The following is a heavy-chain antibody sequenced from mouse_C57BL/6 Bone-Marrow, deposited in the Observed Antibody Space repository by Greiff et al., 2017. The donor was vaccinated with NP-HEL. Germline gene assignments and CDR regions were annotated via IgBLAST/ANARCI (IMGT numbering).Heavy chain of an antibody. CDR2: ISDGGSYT. J-gene: IGHJ4*01. CDR1: GFTFSSYA. D-gene: IGHD1-1*01. V-gene: IGHV5-4*01. Sequence: EVQVVESGGGLVKPGGSLKLSCAASGFTFSSYAMSWVRQTPEKRLEWVATISDGGSYTYYPDNVKGRFTISRDNAKNNLYLQMSQLKSEDTAMYYCAREGDYYGSSYLGGQGTSVTVSS. CDR3: AREGDYYGSSYL.